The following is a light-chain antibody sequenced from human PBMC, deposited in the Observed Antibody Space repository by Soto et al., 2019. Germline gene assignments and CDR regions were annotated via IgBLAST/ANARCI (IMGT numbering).Light chain of an antibody. CDR1: SGSIASNY. V-gene: IGLV6-57*02. CDR3: QSYGDNNQV. Sequence: NFMLTQPHSVSESPGKTVTISCTGSSGSIASNYVQWFQQRPGSAPTTVIYEDNKRPSGVPDRFSGSIDSSSNSASLTISGLTTEDEADYYCQSYGDNNQVFGGGTKVTVL. J-gene: IGLJ3*02. CDR2: EDN.